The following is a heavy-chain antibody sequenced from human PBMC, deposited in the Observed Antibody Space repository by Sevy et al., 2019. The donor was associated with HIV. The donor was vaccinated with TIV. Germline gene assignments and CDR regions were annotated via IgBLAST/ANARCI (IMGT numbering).Heavy chain of an antibody. Sequence: GGSLRLSCEASGFIFNSYWMHWVRQVPGKGLEWVSHINSEGSRTSYADAVKGRFTISRDKAKNTLFLQMNSLRADDTAVYYCVRRYGDYRVGFDPWGQGTLVTVSS. V-gene: IGHV3-74*01. D-gene: IGHD2-21*02. CDR2: INSEGSRT. CDR1: GFIFNSYW. CDR3: VRRYGDYRVGFDP. J-gene: IGHJ5*02.